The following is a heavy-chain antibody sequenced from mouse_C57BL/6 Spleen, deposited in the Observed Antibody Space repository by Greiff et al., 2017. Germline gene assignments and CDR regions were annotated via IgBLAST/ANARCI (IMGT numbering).Heavy chain of an antibody. CDR2: IYPRDGST. V-gene: IGHV1-85*01. Sequence: VQLVESGPELVKPGASVKLSCKASGYTFTRYDINWVKLRPGQGLGWLGWIYPRDGSTKYNEKFKGKATLTVDTSSSTAYMELHSLTSEDSAVYFCARRLGRYYFDYWGQGTTLTVSS. CDR3: ARRLGRYYFDY. D-gene: IGHD4-1*01. CDR1: GYTFTRYD. J-gene: IGHJ2*01.